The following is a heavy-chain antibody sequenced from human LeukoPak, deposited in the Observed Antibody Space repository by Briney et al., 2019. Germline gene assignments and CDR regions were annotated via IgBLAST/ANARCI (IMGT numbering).Heavy chain of an antibody. CDR1: GFTFSSYA. CDR3: AKDRTITMVRGLTGHRQYYFDY. D-gene: IGHD3-10*01. J-gene: IGHJ4*02. V-gene: IGHV3-23*01. CDR2: ISGSGGST. Sequence: EGSLRLSCAASGFTFSSYAMSWVRQAPGKGLEWVSAISGSGGSTYYADSVKGRFTISRDNSKNTLYLQMNSLRAEDTAVYYCAKDRTITMVRGLTGHRQYYFDYWGQGTLVTVSS.